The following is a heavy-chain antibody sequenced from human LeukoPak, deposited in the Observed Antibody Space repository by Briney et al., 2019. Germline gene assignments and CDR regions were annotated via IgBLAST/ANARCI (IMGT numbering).Heavy chain of an antibody. J-gene: IGHJ5*02. CDR2: ISYDGSNK. Sequence: PGGSLRLSCAASGFTFSSYGMHWVRQAPGKGLEWVAVISYDGSNKYYADSVKGRFTISRDNSKNTLYLQMNSLRAEDTAVYYCAKGDYYGSGSYAPREFDPWGQGTLVTVSS. V-gene: IGHV3-30*18. D-gene: IGHD3-10*01. CDR3: AKGDYYGSGSYAPREFDP. CDR1: GFTFSSYG.